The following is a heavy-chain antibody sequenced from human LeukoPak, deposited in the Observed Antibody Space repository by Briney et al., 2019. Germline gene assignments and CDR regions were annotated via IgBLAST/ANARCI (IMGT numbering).Heavy chain of an antibody. CDR3: ARGRYPHS. CDR2: INHSGST. V-gene: IGHV4-34*01. Sequence: SETLSLTCAVYGGSFSGYYWSWIRRPPGKGLEWIGEINHSGSTNYNPSLKSRVTISVDTSKNQFSLKLSSVTAADTAVYYCARGRYPHSWGQGTLVTVSS. D-gene: IGHD1-26*01. J-gene: IGHJ4*02. CDR1: GGSFSGYY.